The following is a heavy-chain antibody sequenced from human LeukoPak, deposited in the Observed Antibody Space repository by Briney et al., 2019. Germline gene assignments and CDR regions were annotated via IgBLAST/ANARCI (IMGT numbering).Heavy chain of an antibody. J-gene: IGHJ4*02. Sequence: GGSLRLSCAVSGFTFGNYDMTWVRQAPGKGLEWVSGISGSHYNTYYADSVKGRFTSSTDNSKNPLYLQMDSLRVDDTAVYYCAKGSLDGWLVTYRYFDNWGQGTLVTVSS. V-gene: IGHV3-23*01. CDR3: AKGSLDGWLVTYRYFDN. D-gene: IGHD6-19*01. CDR1: GFTFGNYD. CDR2: ISGSHYNT.